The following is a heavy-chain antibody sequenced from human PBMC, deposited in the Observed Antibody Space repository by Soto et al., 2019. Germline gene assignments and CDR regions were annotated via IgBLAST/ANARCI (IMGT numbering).Heavy chain of an antibody. CDR2: IIPILGIA. D-gene: IGHD6-13*01. CDR3: AGGIAAAAVDAFDI. Sequence: QVQLVQSGAEVKKPGSSVKVSCKASGGTFSSYTISWVRQAPGQGLEWMGRIIPILGIANYAQKFQGRVTITADKSTSTAYMELSSLRSEDTAVYSCAGGIAAAAVDAFDIWGQGTMVTVSS. CDR1: GGTFSSYT. V-gene: IGHV1-69*02. J-gene: IGHJ3*02.